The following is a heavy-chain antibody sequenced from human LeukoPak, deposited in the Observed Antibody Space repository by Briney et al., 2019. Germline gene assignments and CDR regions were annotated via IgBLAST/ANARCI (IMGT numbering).Heavy chain of an antibody. CDR2: INQDGGVK. D-gene: IGHD6-19*01. CDR1: GFTLSSYW. J-gene: IGHJ4*02. CDR3: ARVDSYNSGWYDY. V-gene: IGHV3-7*01. Sequence: PGGSLRLSCAASGFTLSSYWMGWVRQAPGKGLEWVANINQDGGVKKFVDSVTGRFTISRENAENSLFLQMNSLRAEDTAVYYCARVDSYNSGWYDYWGQGTLVTVSS.